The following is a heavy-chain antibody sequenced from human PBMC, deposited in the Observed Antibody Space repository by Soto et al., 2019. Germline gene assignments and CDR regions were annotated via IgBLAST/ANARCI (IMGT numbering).Heavy chain of an antibody. D-gene: IGHD3-22*01. J-gene: IGHJ4*02. V-gene: IGHV4-31*03. CDR2: IYYSGST. CDR1: GGSISSGGYY. Sequence: SETLSLTCTVSGGSISSGGYYWCLIRQHPGKGLEWIGYIYYSGSTYYNPSLKSRVTISVDTSKNQFSLKLSSVTAEDTAVYYCAKNYDSSGYYLLVDYWGQGTLVTVSS. CDR3: AKNYDSSGYYLLVDY.